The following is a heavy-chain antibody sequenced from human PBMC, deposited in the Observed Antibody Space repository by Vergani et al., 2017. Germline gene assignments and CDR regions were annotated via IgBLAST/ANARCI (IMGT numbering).Heavy chain of an antibody. CDR3: ARGTEATVVTPRGGYFDY. CDR1: GGSFSGYY. J-gene: IGHJ4*02. CDR2: INHSGST. D-gene: IGHD4-23*01. Sequence: QVQLQQWGAGLLKPSETLSLTCAVYGGSFSGYYWSWIRQPPGKGLEWIGEINHSGSTNYHPSLNSRGTISVDTSKNQFSLKLSSVTAADTAVYYCARGTEATVVTPRGGYFDYWGQGTLVTVSS. V-gene: IGHV4-34*01.